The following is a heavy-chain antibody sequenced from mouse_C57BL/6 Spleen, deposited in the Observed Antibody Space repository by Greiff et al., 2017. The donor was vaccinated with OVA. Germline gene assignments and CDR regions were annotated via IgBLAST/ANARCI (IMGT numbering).Heavy chain of an antibody. V-gene: IGHV1-26*01. CDR2: INPNHGGT. CDR1: GYTFTDYY. D-gene: IGHD3-2*01. CDR3: ARGGRDTLYYFDY. J-gene: IGHJ2*01. Sequence: VQLQQSGPELVKPGASVKISCKASGYTFTDYYMNWVKQSHGKSLEWIGDINPNHGGTSYSQKFKGKATLTVDKSSSTAYMELRSLTSEDSAVYYCARGGRDTLYYFDYWGQGTTLTVSS.